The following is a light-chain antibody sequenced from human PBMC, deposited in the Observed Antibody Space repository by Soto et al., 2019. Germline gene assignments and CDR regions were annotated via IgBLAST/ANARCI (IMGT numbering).Light chain of an antibody. CDR1: SSDVGGYNF. CDR3: SSFTTSSTLL. J-gene: IGLJ2*01. V-gene: IGLV2-14*01. CDR2: EVG. Sequence: QSVLTQPASVSGSPGQSITISCTGTSSDVGGYNFVSWYQQHPGKAPTLMIYEVGSRPSGVSNRFSGSKSGNTASLTISGLQAEDEADYYCSSFTTSSTLLFGGGTKLTVL.